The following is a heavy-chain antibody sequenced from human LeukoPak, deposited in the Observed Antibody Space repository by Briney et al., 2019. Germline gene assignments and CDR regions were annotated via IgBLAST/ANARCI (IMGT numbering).Heavy chain of an antibody. D-gene: IGHD6-13*01. J-gene: IGHJ4*02. CDR2: VNSDGRSA. CDR3: TRGYSTRHFPFDS. CDR1: GFNFDDYS. V-gene: IGHV3-20*04. Sequence: GGSLRLSCAASGFNFDDYSMTWVRQIPGKGLEWVAGVNSDGRSAGYAASVRGRFTISRDNAKNSLYLEMGSLQLEDTAFYYCTRGYSTRHFPFDSWGQGTLVTVSS.